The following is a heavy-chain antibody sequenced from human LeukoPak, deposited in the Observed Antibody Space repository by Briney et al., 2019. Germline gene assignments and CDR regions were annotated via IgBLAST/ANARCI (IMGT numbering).Heavy chain of an antibody. Sequence: PGGSLRLSCAASGFTFRDYYMTWIRQAPGKGLEWVSVISGSGVNTYYADSVKGRFTISRDNSKTTLYLQMNSLRAEDTAVYYCVKHSAPVLAAARFDYWGQGTLVTVSS. J-gene: IGHJ4*02. V-gene: IGHV3-23*01. CDR1: GFTFRDYY. CDR3: VKHSAPVLAAARFDY. CDR2: ISGSGVNT. D-gene: IGHD2-2*01.